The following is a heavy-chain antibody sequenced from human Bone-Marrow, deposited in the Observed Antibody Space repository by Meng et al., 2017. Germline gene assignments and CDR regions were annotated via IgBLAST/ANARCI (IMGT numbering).Heavy chain of an antibody. D-gene: IGHD6-13*01. CDR3: ARDAGRAAGPR. V-gene: IGHV1-2*06. Sequence: QMTLGLSGAEVKQPGASVRVSWKASGYTFTGYYIHWVRQAPGQGLEWLGRIDCNNGGAIYAQKFQDRVTMTRDTSITTAYMDLSRLTSDDTAVYYCARDAGRAAGPRWGQGTLVTVSS. CDR1: GYTFTGYY. J-gene: IGHJ4*02. CDR2: IDCNNGGA.